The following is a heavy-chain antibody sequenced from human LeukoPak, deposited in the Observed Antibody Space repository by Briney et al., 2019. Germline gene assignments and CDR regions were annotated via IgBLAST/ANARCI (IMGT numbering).Heavy chain of an antibody. Sequence: PGGSLRLSCAASGFTVSSNYMSWVRQAPGKGLEWVSVIYSGGNTYYADSVKGRFTISRDNSKNTLYLQMNSLRAEDTAVYYCAKSRVTATFDAFDIWGQGTMVTVSS. V-gene: IGHV3-53*01. CDR2: IYSGGNT. CDR3: AKSRVTATFDAFDI. D-gene: IGHD2-15*01. J-gene: IGHJ3*02. CDR1: GFTVSSNY.